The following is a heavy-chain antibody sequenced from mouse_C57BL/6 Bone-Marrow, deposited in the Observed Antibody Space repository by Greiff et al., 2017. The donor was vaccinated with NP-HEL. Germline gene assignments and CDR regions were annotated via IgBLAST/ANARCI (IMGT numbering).Heavy chain of an antibody. D-gene: IGHD6-1*01. Sequence: EVQLQQSGAELVRPGASVKLSCTASGFNIKDDYMHWVKQRPEQGLEWIGWIDPENGDTEYASKFQGKATITADTSSNTAYLQLSSLTSEDTAVYYCKGQPSLFDDWGKGTTLTVSS. CDR3: KGQPSLFDD. J-gene: IGHJ2*01. V-gene: IGHV14-4*01. CDR1: GFNIKDDY. CDR2: IDPENGDT.